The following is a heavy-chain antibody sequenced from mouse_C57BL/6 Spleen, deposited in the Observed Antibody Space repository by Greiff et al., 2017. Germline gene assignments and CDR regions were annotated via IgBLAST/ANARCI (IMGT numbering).Heavy chain of an antibody. CDR2: IDPSDSYT. CDR1: GYTFTSYW. CDR3: ARRWLLAYAMDY. V-gene: IGHV1-59*01. Sequence: QVQLQQPGAELVRPGTSVKLSCKASGYTFTSYWMHWVKQRPGQGLEWIGVIDPSDSYTNYNQKFKGKATLTVDTSSSTAYMQLSSLPSEDSAVYYCARRWLLAYAMDYWGQGTSDTVSS. D-gene: IGHD2-3*01. J-gene: IGHJ4*01.